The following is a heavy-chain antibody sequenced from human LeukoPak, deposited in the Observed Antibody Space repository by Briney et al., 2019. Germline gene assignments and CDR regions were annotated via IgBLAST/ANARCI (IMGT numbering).Heavy chain of an antibody. V-gene: IGHV1-8*01. CDR2: MNPNSGNT. J-gene: IGHJ4*02. D-gene: IGHD4-23*01. Sequence: ASVKVSFKASGYTFTSYDINWVRQATGQGLEWMGWMNPNSGNTGYAQKFQGRVTMTRNTSISTAYMELSSLRSEDTAVYYCATGAGVYGGNYFDYWGQGTLVTVSS. CDR3: ATGAGVYGGNYFDY. CDR1: GYTFTSYD.